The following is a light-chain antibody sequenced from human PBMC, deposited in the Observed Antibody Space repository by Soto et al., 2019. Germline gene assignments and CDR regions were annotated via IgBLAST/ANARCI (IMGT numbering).Light chain of an antibody. J-gene: IGKJ4*01. CDR3: LQYASSPLT. Sequence: ETVLTQTPGTLSLSPGERATLSCRASQNVAKNYLAWYQHKPGQGPRLLISGASSRATGIPDRFSGSGSGTDFTLTISRLEPEDFAVYYCLQYASSPLTFGGGTKVEI. CDR1: QNVAKNY. CDR2: GAS. V-gene: IGKV3-20*01.